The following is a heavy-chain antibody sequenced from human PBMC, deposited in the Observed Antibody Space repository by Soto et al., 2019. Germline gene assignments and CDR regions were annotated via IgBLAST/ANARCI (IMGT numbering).Heavy chain of an antibody. V-gene: IGHV1-69*13. D-gene: IGHD2-21*02. Sequence: ASVKVSCKASGGTFSSYAISWVRQAPGQGLEWMGRIVPIFGTANYAQKFQGRVTITPEETTRTAYMEPSSLRSEDTAGYYCSVNSGSNSRWARADCLYGMDVWGEGTT. CDR2: IVPIFGTA. J-gene: IGHJ6*02. CDR3: SVNSGSNSRWARADCLYGMDV. CDR1: GGTFSSYA.